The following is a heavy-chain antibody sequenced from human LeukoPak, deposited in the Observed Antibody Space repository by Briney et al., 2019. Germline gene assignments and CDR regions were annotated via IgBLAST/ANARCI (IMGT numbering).Heavy chain of an antibody. CDR1: GFTFSSYA. CDR2: ISGSAGST. Sequence: GGSLRLSCAASGFTFSSYAMSWVRQAPGKGLEWVSPISGSAGSTYYADSVKGRFTISRDNSTNTLYLQMNSLRAEDTAVYYCAKGSEDTVYFDYWGQGTLVTVSS. J-gene: IGHJ4*02. D-gene: IGHD2-15*01. V-gene: IGHV3-23*01. CDR3: AKGSEDTVYFDY.